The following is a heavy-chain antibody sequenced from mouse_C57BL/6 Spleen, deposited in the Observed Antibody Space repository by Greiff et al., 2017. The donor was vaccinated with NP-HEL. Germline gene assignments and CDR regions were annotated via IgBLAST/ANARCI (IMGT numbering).Heavy chain of an antibody. CDR1: GFTFSDYG. V-gene: IGHV5-17*01. Sequence: DVMLVESGGGLVKPGGSLKLSCAASGFTFSDYGMHWVRQAPEKGLEWVAYISSGSSTIYYADTVKGRFTISRDNAKNTLFLQMTSLRSEDTAMYYCARPYYGSSLYYAMDYWGQGTSVTVSS. J-gene: IGHJ4*01. CDR2: ISSGSSTI. D-gene: IGHD1-1*01. CDR3: ARPYYGSSLYYAMDY.